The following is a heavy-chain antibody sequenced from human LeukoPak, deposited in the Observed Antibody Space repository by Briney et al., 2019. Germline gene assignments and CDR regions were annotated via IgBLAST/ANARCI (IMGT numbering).Heavy chain of an antibody. V-gene: IGHV4-59*08. Sequence: SETLSLTCTVSGGSISGSYWGWIRQPPGKGLEWIGYIYYSGSTNYNPSLKSRVAISVDTSKNQFSLKLSSVTAADTAVYYCARLGGTARMDVWGQGTTVTVSS. J-gene: IGHJ6*02. CDR2: IYYSGST. CDR1: GGSISGSY. D-gene: IGHD3-10*01. CDR3: ARLGGTARMDV.